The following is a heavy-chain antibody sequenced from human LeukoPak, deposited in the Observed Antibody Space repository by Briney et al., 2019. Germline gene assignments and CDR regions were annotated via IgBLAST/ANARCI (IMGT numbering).Heavy chain of an antibody. V-gene: IGHV4-39*01. CDR2: VFYNGNT. Sequence: PSETLSLTCTVSGGSINTKTHYWACIRQTPGKGLEWIGSVFYNGNTYYNPSLKSRVTMSVDTSKNQFSLRLTSVTAADTAVYYCAKHGEDDSGYYADFFDHYGQGTLVTVSS. D-gene: IGHD3-22*01. J-gene: IGHJ4*02. CDR1: GGSINTKTHY. CDR3: AKHGEDDSGYYADFFDH.